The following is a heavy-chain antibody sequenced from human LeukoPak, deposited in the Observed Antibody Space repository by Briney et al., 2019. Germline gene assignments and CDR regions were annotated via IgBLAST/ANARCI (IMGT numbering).Heavy chain of an antibody. J-gene: IGHJ3*02. V-gene: IGHV3-23*01. CDR1: GFTFSSYA. Sequence: GGSLRLSCAASGFTFSSYAMSWVRQAPGKGLEWVSAISGSGGSTYYADSVKGRFTISRDNSKTTLYLQMNSLRAEDTAVYYCAKGLLAIFGVVIARGDAFDIWGQGTMVTVSS. CDR2: ISGSGGST. D-gene: IGHD3-3*01. CDR3: AKGLLAIFGVVIARGDAFDI.